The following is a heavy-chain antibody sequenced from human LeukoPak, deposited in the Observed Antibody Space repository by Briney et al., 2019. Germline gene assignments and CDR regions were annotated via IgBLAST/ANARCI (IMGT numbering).Heavy chain of an antibody. V-gene: IGHV4-4*09. CDR3: ASIAAAGPRGAEYFQH. Sequence: SENLSLTCTVSGGSISSYYWSWIRQPPGKGLEWIGYIYTSGSTNYNPSLKSRVTMSVDTSKNQFSLKLSSVTAADTAVYYCASIAAAGPRGAEYFQHWGQGTLVTVSS. CDR2: IYTSGST. D-gene: IGHD6-13*01. CDR1: GGSISSYY. J-gene: IGHJ1*01.